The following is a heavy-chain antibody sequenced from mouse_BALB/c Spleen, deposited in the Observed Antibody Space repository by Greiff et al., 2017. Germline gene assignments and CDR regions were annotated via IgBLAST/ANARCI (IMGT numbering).Heavy chain of an antibody. CDR1: GFNIKDTY. J-gene: IGHJ4*01. CDR3: ARSTVVARAMDY. Sequence: EVKLVESGAELVKPGASVKLSCTASGFNIKDTYMHWVKQRPEQGLEWIGRIDPANGNTKYDPKFQGKATITADTSSNTAYLQLSSLTSEDTAVYYCARSTVVARAMDYWGQGTSVTVSS. CDR2: IDPANGNT. V-gene: IGHV14-3*02. D-gene: IGHD1-1*01.